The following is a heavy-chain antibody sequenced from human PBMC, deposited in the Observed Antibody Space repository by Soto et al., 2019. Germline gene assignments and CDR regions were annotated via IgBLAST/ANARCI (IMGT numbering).Heavy chain of an antibody. CDR1: GYTFTSYA. V-gene: IGHV1-3*01. D-gene: IGHD1-26*01. CDR2: INAGNGNT. Sequence: GASVKVSCKASGYTFTSYAMHWVRQAPGQRLELMGWINAGNGNTKYSQKFQGRVTITRDTSASTAYMELSSLRSEDTAVYYCARDHGGSYPFYYFDYWGQGTLVTVSS. CDR3: ARDHGGSYPFYYFDY. J-gene: IGHJ4*02.